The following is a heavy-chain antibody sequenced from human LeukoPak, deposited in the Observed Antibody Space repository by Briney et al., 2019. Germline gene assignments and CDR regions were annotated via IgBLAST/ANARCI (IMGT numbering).Heavy chain of an antibody. CDR1: GYTFTSYG. V-gene: IGHV1-18*01. CDR2: ISAYNGNT. CDR3: ARERDSSGYYSSYFDY. D-gene: IGHD3-22*01. J-gene: IGHJ4*02. Sequence: GASVKVSCKASGYTFTSYGISWVRQAPGQGLEWMGWISAYNGNTNYAQKLQGRVTMTTDTSTSTAYMELRSLRSDDTAVYYCARERDSSGYYSSYFDYWGQGTLVTVSS.